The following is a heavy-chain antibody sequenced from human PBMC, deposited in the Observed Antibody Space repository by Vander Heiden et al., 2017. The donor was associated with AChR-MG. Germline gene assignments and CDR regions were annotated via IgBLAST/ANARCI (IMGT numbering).Heavy chain of an antibody. D-gene: IGHD6-13*01. CDR2: MNPNSGTP. CDR3: ARDRSSSWYDY. CDR1: GYACTSYA. J-gene: IGHJ4*02. V-gene: IGHV1-8*01. Sequence: QVQLVQSGAEVKKPGASVKVSCKASGYACTSYAINRVRQATGQGLEWMGWMNPNSGTPGYAQKFQGRVTMTRNTSISTAYMELSSLRSEATAVYYCARDRSSSWYDYWGQGTLVTVSS.